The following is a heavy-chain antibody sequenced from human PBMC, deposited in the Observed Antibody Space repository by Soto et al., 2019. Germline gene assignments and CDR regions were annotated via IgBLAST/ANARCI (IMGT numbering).Heavy chain of an antibody. CDR2: VYYTGTT. D-gene: IGHD1-26*01. CDR3: ATHTSGSRNGPHT. CDR1: GGSIKNTGAN. J-gene: IGHJ5*02. Sequence: QLQLQESGPGLVKPSETLSLTCTVSGGSIKNTGANWGWVRQPPGKGLEWIGRVYYTGTTYYNASLQSRVTISIDTSKNQYSLSVNSVAAADTAVYYCATHTSGSRNGPHTWGQGTLVTVSS. V-gene: IGHV4-39*01.